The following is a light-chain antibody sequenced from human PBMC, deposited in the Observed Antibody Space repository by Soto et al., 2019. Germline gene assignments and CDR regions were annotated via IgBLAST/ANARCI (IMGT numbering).Light chain of an antibody. J-gene: IGKJ1*01. CDR3: QQYMNYAT. Sequence: IQMTQSPSTLSAYVGDRVTFTCRASQSISTWLAWYQQKPGKAPKLLIYDASSLQSDVPSRFSGSGSGTEFTLTISALQTDDFASYYCQQYMNYATFGQGTKV. CDR2: DAS. V-gene: IGKV1-5*01. CDR1: QSISTW.